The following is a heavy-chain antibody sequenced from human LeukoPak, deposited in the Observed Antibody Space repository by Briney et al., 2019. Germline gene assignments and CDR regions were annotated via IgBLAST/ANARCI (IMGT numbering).Heavy chain of an antibody. D-gene: IGHD4-17*01. CDR1: GYTFTGYY. J-gene: IGHJ6*03. Sequence: ASVKVSCKASGYTFTGYYMHWVRQAPGQGLEWMGWINPNSGGTNYAQKLQGRVTMTRDTSISTAYMGLSRLRSDDTAVYYCARDSLMTTVTYYYYYYMDVWGKGTTVTISS. CDR2: INPNSGGT. V-gene: IGHV1-2*02. CDR3: ARDSLMTTVTYYYYYYMDV.